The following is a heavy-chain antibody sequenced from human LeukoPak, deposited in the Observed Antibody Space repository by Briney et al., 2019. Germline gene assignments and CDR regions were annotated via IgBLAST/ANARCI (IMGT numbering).Heavy chain of an antibody. D-gene: IGHD6-19*01. CDR1: GFTFSSYA. J-gene: IGHJ4*02. CDR3: AKGGIAVAAVWEPWKTYFDY. CDR2: ISGSGGST. Sequence: PGGSLRLSCAASGFTFSSYAMSWVRQAPGKGLEWVSAISGSGGSTYYADSVKGRFTISRDNSKNTLYLQMNSPRAEDTAVYYCAKGGIAVAAVWEPWKTYFDYWGQGTLVTVSS. V-gene: IGHV3-23*01.